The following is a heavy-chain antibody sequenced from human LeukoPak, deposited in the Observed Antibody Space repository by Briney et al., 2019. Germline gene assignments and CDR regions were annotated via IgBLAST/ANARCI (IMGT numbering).Heavy chain of an antibody. D-gene: IGHD3-3*01. J-gene: IGHJ4*02. V-gene: IGHV1-2*06. CDR3: ARDAGTYYDFWSGYYAGY. CDR2: INPNSGGT. CDR1: GYTFTGYY. Sequence: GASVKVSCKASGYTFTGYYMHWVRQAPGQGLEWMGRINPNSGGTNYAQKFQGRVTMTRDTSISTAYMELSRLRSDDTAVCYCARDAGTYYDFWSGYYAGYWGQGTLVTVSS.